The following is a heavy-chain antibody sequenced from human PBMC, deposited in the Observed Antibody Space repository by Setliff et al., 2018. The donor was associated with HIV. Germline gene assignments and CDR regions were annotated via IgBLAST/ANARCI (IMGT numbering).Heavy chain of an antibody. CDR3: ARRGYYYDSSGYYHYYYYGMDV. CDR2: IYPGDSDT. Sequence: PGESLKISCKGSGYTFTSYWIGWVRQMPGKGLEWMGIIYPGDSDTNYSPSFQGHVSISADRSISTAYLQWSSLKASDTAMYYCARRGYYYDSSGYYHYYYYGMDVWGQGTTVTVSS. D-gene: IGHD3-22*01. J-gene: IGHJ6*02. V-gene: IGHV5-51*01. CDR1: GYTFTSYW.